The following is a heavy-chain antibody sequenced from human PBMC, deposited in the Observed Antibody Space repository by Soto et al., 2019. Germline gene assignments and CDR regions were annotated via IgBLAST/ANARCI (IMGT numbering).Heavy chain of an antibody. CDR3: ARGINDYYDGTGPSWDDAFDI. CDR1: GGLLSSYA. CDR2: SIPTFGTT. D-gene: IGHD3-22*01. Sequence: QVQLVQSGAEVKRPGSSVKVSCKTSGGLLSSYAISWVRQAPGQGLEWMGGSIPTFGTTVYAQNFQGRVSSAADRSTGTAYLEWRGLRAQDTAVYYCARGINDYYDGTGPSWDDAFDIWGQGTMVTVSS. J-gene: IGHJ3*02. V-gene: IGHV1-69*06.